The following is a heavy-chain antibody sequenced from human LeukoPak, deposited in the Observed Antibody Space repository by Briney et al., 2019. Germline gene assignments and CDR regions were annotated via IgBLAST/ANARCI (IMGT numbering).Heavy chain of an antibody. CDR3: ARGVTRYNWFDP. J-gene: IGHJ5*02. V-gene: IGHV5-51*01. D-gene: IGHD3-16*02. CDR2: IYPADSDT. Sequence: GESLKISCQAFGYKFGGSDIGWVRQVPGKGLEWMGIIYPADSDTYYRASFQGQVTISVDKSINTAYLQWTSLKASDSAIYYCARGVTRYNWFDPWGQGTLVTVSS. CDR1: GYKFGGSD.